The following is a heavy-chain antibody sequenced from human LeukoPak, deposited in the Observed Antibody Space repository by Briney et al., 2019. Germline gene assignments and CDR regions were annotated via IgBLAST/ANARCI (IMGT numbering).Heavy chain of an antibody. CDR3: ARDLTAIAAAGTWSHFDY. Sequence: SQTLSLTCTVSGGSISSGSYYWSWIRQPAGKGLEWIGRIYTSGSTNYNPSLKSRVTISVDTSKNQFSLKLSSVTAADTAVYYCARDLTAIAAAGTWSHFDYWGQGTLVTVSS. V-gene: IGHV4-61*02. CDR2: IYTSGST. J-gene: IGHJ4*02. D-gene: IGHD6-13*01. CDR1: GGSISSGSYY.